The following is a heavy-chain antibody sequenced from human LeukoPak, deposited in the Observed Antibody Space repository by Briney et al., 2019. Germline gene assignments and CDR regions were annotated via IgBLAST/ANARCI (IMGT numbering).Heavy chain of an antibody. D-gene: IGHD2-2*01. V-gene: IGHV4-59*01. CDR3: AREGYCSSTSCYSGFDP. CDR2: IYYSGST. CDR1: GGSISSYY. J-gene: IGHJ5*02. Sequence: SETLSLTCTVSGGSISSYYWSWIRQPPGKGLEWIGYIYYSGSTNYNPSLKSRVTISVDTSKNQFSLKLSSVTAADTAVYYCAREGYCSSTSCYSGFDPWGQGTLVTVSS.